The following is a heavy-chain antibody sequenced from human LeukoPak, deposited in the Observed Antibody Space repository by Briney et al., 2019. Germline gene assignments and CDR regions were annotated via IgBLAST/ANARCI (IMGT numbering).Heavy chain of an antibody. J-gene: IGHJ4*02. CDR1: GYTFTHYY. CDR2: INPNSGET. D-gene: IGHD4-11*01. CDR3: ARDRDYSNTERGFDY. Sequence: ASVNDSFKTSGYTFTHYYIHWVRQAPGQGLEWMGWINPNSGETNSAQKFQGRVTMTGDTSISTAYMELRRVTSDDTAVYYCARDRDYSNTERGFDYWGQGTLVTVSS. V-gene: IGHV1-2*02.